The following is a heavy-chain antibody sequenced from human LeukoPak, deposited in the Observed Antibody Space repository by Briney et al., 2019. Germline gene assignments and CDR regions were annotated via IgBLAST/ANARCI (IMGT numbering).Heavy chain of an antibody. D-gene: IGHD6-6*01. V-gene: IGHV4-59*01. CDR1: SGSMSSYY. CDR3: ARGIIAARVYFDY. Sequence: SETLSLTCTVSSGSMSSYYWSWIRQPPGKGLEWIGHIYHTGIANYNPSLKSRVTISIDTSKNQFSLEVSSATAADTALYYCARGIIAARVYFDYWGQGTLVTVSS. CDR2: IYHTGIA. J-gene: IGHJ4*02.